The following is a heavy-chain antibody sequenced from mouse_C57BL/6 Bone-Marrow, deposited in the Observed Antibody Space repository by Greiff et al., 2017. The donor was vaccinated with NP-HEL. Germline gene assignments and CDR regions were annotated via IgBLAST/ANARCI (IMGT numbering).Heavy chain of an antibody. D-gene: IGHD1-1*01. J-gene: IGHJ3*01. Sequence: EVKVEESGGGLVKPGGSLKLSCAASGFTFSDYGMHWVRQAPEKGLEWVAYISSGSSTIYYADTVKGRFTISRDNAKNTLFLQMTSLRSEDTAMYYCARGSSYAWFAYWGQGTLVTVSA. CDR2: ISSGSSTI. CDR1: GFTFSDYG. CDR3: ARGSSYAWFAY. V-gene: IGHV5-17*01.